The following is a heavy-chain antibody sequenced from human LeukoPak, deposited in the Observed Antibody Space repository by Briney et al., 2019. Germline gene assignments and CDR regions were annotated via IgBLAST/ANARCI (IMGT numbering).Heavy chain of an antibody. V-gene: IGHV1-8*01. CDR1: GYTFTSYD. Sequence: ASVEVSCKASGYTFTSYDINWVRQATGQGLEWMGWMNPNSGNTGYAQKFQGRVTMTRNTSISTAYMELSSLRSEDTAVYYCAGGVQGDFWSGYYRHWGQGTLVTVSS. J-gene: IGHJ4*02. D-gene: IGHD3-3*01. CDR2: MNPNSGNT. CDR3: AGGVQGDFWSGYYRH.